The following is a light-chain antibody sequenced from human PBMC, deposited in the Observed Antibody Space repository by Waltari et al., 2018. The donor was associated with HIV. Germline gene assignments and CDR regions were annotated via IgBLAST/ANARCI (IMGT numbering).Light chain of an antibody. V-gene: IGLV2-11*01. J-gene: IGLJ2*01. Sequence: QSALTQPRSVSGSPGTSVTIPCTGTSSDVCGYNSASWYQQHPGKAPKFMIYDVSKRPSGVPDRFSGSKSGNTASLTISGLQAEDEADYYCCSYAGNYTFVFGGGTKLTVL. CDR2: DVS. CDR1: SSDVCGYNS. CDR3: CSYAGNYTFV.